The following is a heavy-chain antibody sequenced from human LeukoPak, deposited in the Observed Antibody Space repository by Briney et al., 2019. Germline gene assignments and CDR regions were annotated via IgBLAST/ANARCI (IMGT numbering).Heavy chain of an antibody. CDR1: GGSISSYY. CDR2: IYYSGST. D-gene: IGHD7-27*01. CDR3: ARAVWGQIFDY. J-gene: IGHJ4*02. V-gene: IGHV4-59*01. Sequence: SETLSLTCTVSGGSISSYYWSWIRQPPGKGLEWIGYIYYSGSTNYNPSLKSRVTISVDTSKNQFSLKLSSVPAADTAVYYCARAVWGQIFDYWGQGTLVTVSS.